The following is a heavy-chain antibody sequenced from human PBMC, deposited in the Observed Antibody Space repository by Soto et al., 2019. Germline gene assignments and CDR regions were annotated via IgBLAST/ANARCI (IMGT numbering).Heavy chain of an antibody. D-gene: IGHD1-1*01. J-gene: IGHJ4*02. Sequence: ASVKVSCKASGYTFTDYYMHWVRQAPGQGLEWMGWINPNNGGTSYAQKFEGWVTMTRDTSISTAYMQVRRLTSDDTAVYYCARGSPTTTPVDHWGQGTLVTVSS. CDR1: GYTFTDYY. CDR2: INPNNGGT. V-gene: IGHV1-2*04. CDR3: ARGSPTTTPVDH.